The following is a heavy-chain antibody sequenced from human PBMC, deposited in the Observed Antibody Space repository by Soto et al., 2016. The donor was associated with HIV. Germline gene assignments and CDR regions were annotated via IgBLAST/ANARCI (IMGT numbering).Heavy chain of an antibody. CDR3: ARQASGRLDY. CDR2: IYYSGST. V-gene: IGHV4-39*01. Sequence: QLQLQESGPGLVKPSETLSLTCTVSGGSISSSSYYWGWIRQPPGKGLEWIGSIYYSGSTYYNPSLKSRVTISVDTSKNQFSLKLSSVTAADTAVYYCARQASGRLDYWGPGNPGPPSPQ. CDR1: GGSISSSSYY. J-gene: IGHJ4*02. D-gene: IGHD1-26*01.